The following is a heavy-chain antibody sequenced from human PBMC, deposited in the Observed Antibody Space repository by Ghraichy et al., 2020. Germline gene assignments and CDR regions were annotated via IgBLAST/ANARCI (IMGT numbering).Heavy chain of an antibody. CDR3: ARGLPSFSGWTFDY. D-gene: IGHD6-19*01. CDR1: GYTFTSYD. Sequence: ASGKVSCKASGYTFTSYDINWVRQATGQGLEWMGWMNPNSGNTGYAQKFQGRVTMTRNTSISTAYMELSSLRSEDTAVYYCARGLPSFSGWTFDYWGQGTLVTVSS. CDR2: MNPNSGNT. J-gene: IGHJ4*02. V-gene: IGHV1-8*01.